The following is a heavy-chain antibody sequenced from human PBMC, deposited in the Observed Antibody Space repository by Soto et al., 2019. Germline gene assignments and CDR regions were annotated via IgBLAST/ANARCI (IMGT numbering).Heavy chain of an antibody. CDR2: ISAYNGNT. V-gene: IGHV1-18*01. J-gene: IGHJ6*02. CDR1: GYTFTSYG. D-gene: IGHD3-9*01. CDR3: AREGVAARPGLRYFDWLAPAFGMDV. Sequence: ASVKVSCKASGYTFTSYGISWVRQAPGQGLEWMGWISAYNGNTNYAQKLQGRVTMTTDTSTSTAYMELRSLRSDDTAVYYRAREGVAARPGLRYFDWLAPAFGMDVWGQGTTVTVSS.